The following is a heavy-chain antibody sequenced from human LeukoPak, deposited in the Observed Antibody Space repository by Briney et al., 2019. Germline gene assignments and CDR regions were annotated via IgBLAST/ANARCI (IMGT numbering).Heavy chain of an antibody. V-gene: IGHV3-33*01. CDR2: IWYDGSHT. Sequence: GGSLRLSCAASGFSFGSYGMRWVRQAPGKGLEWVGDIWYDGSHTYYADSVKGRFTISRDNSMNTLYMQMNSLRGEDAAVYYCVRGGYCSGTSCAHYDGMDVWGQGTTVTVSS. D-gene: IGHD2-2*01. CDR3: VRGGYCSGTSCAHYDGMDV. CDR1: GFSFGSYG. J-gene: IGHJ6*02.